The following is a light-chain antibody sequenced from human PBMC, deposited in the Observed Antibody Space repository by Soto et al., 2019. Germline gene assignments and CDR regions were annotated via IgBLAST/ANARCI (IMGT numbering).Light chain of an antibody. CDR3: CSYASSSASVL. CDR2: EGT. J-gene: IGLJ3*02. V-gene: IGLV2-23*01. CDR1: SSDVGSYSL. Sequence: QSAVTQPVSVSGSPGQSITISCTGTSSDVGSYSLVSWYQQHPGKAPKLIIYEGTKRPSGISDRFSGSQSGNTASLTISGLEVEDETDYYCCSYASSSASVLFGGGTKLTVL.